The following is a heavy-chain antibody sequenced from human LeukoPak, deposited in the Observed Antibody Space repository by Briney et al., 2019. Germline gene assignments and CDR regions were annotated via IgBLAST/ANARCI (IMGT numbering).Heavy chain of an antibody. D-gene: IGHD6-6*01. Sequence: SETLSLTCSVSGGSISSYYWNWIRQPPGKGLEWIGYIYYSGTTNHNPSLQSRVTISVDTSKSQFSLKLRSVTAADTAVYYCAREFSSSKIYYYYHMDVWGKGTTVTVSS. CDR1: GGSISSYY. J-gene: IGHJ6*03. V-gene: IGHV4-59*01. CDR2: IYYSGTT. CDR3: AREFSSSKIYYYYHMDV.